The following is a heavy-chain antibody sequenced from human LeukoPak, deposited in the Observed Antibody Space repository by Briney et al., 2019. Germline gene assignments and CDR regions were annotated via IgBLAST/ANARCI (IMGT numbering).Heavy chain of an antibody. J-gene: IGHJ3*02. Sequence: SETLSLTCTVSGGSISSSSYYWGWIRPPPGKGLEWFGSIYYSGSTYYNPSLKSRVTISVDTSKNQFSLKLSSVTAADTAVYYCARDLGVMVRAFDIWGQGTMVTVSS. CDR3: ARDLGVMVRAFDI. V-gene: IGHV4-39*07. D-gene: IGHD5-18*01. CDR2: IYYSGST. CDR1: GGSISSSSYY.